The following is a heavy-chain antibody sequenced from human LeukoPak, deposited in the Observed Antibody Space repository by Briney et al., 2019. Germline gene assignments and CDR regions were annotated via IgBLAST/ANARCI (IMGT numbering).Heavy chain of an antibody. CDR2: ISESGGST. J-gene: IGHJ4*02. D-gene: IGHD1-1*01. Sequence: PGGSLRLSCAASGFTLRSFYMSWVRQAPGKGLEWVSSISESGGSTYHADSVKGRFTISRDNSKNTLYLQMNSLRAEDTAVYYCAKRYNSEYLAPVQNWGQGTLVTVSS. CDR3: AKRYNSEYLAPVQN. V-gene: IGHV3-23*01. CDR1: GFTLRSFY.